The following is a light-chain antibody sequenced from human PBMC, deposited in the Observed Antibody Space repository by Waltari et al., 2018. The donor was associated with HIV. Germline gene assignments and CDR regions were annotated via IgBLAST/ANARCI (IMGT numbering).Light chain of an antibody. Sequence: SYELTQPPSVSVSPGQTASITCSGDKLGDKYTCWYQQKPGRSPVLVIYQDNKRPSGIAARFSGSNSGNTATLTISGTQAMDEADYYCQAWDRGTAVFGGGTKLTVL. V-gene: IGLV3-1*01. CDR1: KLGDKY. J-gene: IGLJ2*01. CDR2: QDN. CDR3: QAWDRGTAV.